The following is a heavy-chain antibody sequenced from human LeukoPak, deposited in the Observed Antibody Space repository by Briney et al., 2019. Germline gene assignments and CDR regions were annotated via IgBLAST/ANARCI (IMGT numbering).Heavy chain of an antibody. J-gene: IGHJ5*02. CDR3: ARAGIMITFGGVIVRRYWFDP. V-gene: IGHV4-4*02. Sequence: PSETLSLTCAVSGGSISSSNWWSWVRQPPGEGLEWIGEIYHSGSTNYNPSLKSRVTISVDKSKNQFSLKLSSVTAADTAVYYCARAGIMITFGGVIVRRYWFDPWGQGTLVTVSS. CDR1: GGSISSSNW. D-gene: IGHD3-16*02. CDR2: IYHSGST.